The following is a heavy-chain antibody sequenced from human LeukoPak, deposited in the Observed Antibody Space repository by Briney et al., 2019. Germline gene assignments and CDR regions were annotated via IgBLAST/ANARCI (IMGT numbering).Heavy chain of an antibody. CDR2: MDPNSGNT. V-gene: IGHV1-8*01. J-gene: IGHJ5*02. D-gene: IGHD3-10*01. CDR1: GYTFTSYD. CDR3: ARGERITMVRGEYDNWFDP. Sequence: ASVKVSCKASGYTFTSYDINWVRQATGQGLEWMGWMDPNSGNTGYAQKFQGRVTMTRNTSISTAYMELSSLRSEDTAVYYCARGERITMVRGEYDNWFDPWGQGTLVTVSS.